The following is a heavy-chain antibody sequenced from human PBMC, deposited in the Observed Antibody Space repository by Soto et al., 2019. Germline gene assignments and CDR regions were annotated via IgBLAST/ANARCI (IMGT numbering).Heavy chain of an antibody. J-gene: IGHJ4*02. CDR1: GFTVSSNY. V-gene: IGHV3-66*01. D-gene: IGHD6-19*01. Sequence: EVQLVESGGGLVQPGGSLRLSCAASGFTVSSNYMSWVRQAPGKGLEWVSVIYSGGSTYYADSVKGRFTISRDNSKNTLYLQMNSLRAEDTAVYYCARVNSDWPYFDYWGQGTLVTVSS. CDR2: IYSGGST. CDR3: ARVNSDWPYFDY.